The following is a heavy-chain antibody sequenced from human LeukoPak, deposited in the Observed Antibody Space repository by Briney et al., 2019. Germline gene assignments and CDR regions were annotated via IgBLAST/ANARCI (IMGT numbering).Heavy chain of an antibody. D-gene: IGHD3-3*01. J-gene: IGHJ6*02. Sequence: GGSLRLSCAASGFTFSSYEMNWVRQAPGKGLEWVSYISSSGSTIYYADSVKGRFTISRDNAKNSLYLQMNSLRAEDTAVYYCARDSASDSWSGYYKGGYYYYGMDVWGQGTTVTVSS. V-gene: IGHV3-48*03. CDR3: ARDSASDSWSGYYKGGYYYYGMDV. CDR2: ISSSGSTI. CDR1: GFTFSSYE.